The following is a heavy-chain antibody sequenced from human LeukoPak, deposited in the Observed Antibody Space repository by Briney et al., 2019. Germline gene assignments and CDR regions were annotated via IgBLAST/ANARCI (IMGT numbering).Heavy chain of an antibody. V-gene: IGHV3-33*01. CDR3: ARRSEGYAFDI. CDR1: GFIFSSYG. J-gene: IGHJ3*02. CDR2: IWYDGSNT. D-gene: IGHD2-15*01. Sequence: GGSLRLSCAASGFIFSSYGMHWVRQAPGKGLEWVAVIWYDGSNTDYADSVKGRFTISRDNAKNTLYLQMNSLSAEDTAVYYCARRSEGYAFDIWGQGTMVTVSS.